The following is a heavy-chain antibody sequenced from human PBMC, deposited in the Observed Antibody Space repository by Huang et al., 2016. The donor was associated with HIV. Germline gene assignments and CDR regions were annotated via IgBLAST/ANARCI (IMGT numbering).Heavy chain of an antibody. CDR2: IKGDGSDT. CDR1: GFTFRNHW. D-gene: IGHD6-13*01. Sequence: EVQLVKSGGGLVQPGGSLRLSCAASGFTFRNHWMHWVRQAPGKGLEWVSSIKGDGSDTNHAGSVKGRFTISRDNDQNTVHLHMNSLRAEDTAVYFCAKNPSITAVDSDYYYYYMDVWGKGTTVTVS. V-gene: IGHV3-74*01. J-gene: IGHJ6*03. CDR3: AKNPSITAVDSDYYYYYMDV.